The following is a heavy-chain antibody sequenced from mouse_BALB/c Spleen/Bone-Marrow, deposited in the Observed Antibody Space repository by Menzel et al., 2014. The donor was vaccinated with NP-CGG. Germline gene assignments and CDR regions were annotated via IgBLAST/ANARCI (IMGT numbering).Heavy chain of an antibody. CDR2: IWSGGST. J-gene: IGHJ4*01. Sequence: VKLQESGPGLVQPSQSLSITCTVSGFSLTSYGVHWVRQSPGKGLEWLGVIWSGGSTDYNAAFISRLSISKDNSKSQVFFEMNSLQANDTAIYYCARNGGAYYRYYYAMDYWGQGTSVTVSS. V-gene: IGHV2-2*02. D-gene: IGHD2-14*01. CDR1: GFSLTSYG. CDR3: ARNGGAYYRYYYAMDY.